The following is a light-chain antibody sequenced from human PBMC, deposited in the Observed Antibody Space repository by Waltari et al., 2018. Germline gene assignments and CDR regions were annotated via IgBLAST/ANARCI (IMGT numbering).Light chain of an antibody. CDR2: KAS. V-gene: IGKV1-39*02. Sequence: DIEMTQSPSPLSPSVGDRVPITCRANENVNNYLNWYQQIPGKAPNLLIYKASTLQSGVPSRFSGSGSGTEYTFTISSLQSEDAAIYYCQSGYDIPYSFGRGTKVEI. CDR1: ENVNNY. CDR3: QSGYDIPYS. J-gene: IGKJ2*03.